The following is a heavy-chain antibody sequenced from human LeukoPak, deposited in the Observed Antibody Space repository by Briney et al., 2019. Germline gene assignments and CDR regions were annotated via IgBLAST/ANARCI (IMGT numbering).Heavy chain of an antibody. Sequence: GASVKVSCKVSGYTLTELSMHWLRQAPGKGLAWMGGFDPEDGETIYAQKFQGRVTMTEDTSTDTAYMELRSLRYEDTAVYYCATLPPPTTVTTPFLFDYWGQGTLVTVSS. V-gene: IGHV1-24*01. CDR3: ATLPPPTTVTTPFLFDY. CDR2: FDPEDGET. D-gene: IGHD4-17*01. CDR1: GYTLTELS. J-gene: IGHJ4*02.